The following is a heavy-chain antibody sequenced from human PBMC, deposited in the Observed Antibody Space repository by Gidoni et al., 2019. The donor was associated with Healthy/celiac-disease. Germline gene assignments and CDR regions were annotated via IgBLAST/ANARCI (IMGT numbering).Heavy chain of an antibody. J-gene: IGHJ4*02. Sequence: QVQLVESGGGVVQPGRSLLLSCAASGFPFSRYAMHWVRQAPGTGLEWVAVISYDGSNKYYADSVKGRFTIARDNSKNTLYLQMNSLRAEDTAVYYCARDPEAIKATYIHLDYWGQGTLVTVSS. CDR3: ARDPEAIKATYIHLDY. CDR2: ISYDGSNK. V-gene: IGHV3-30-3*01. D-gene: IGHD2-15*01. CDR1: GFPFSRYA.